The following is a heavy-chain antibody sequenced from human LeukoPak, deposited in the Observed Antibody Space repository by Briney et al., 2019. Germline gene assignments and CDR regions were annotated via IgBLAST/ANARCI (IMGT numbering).Heavy chain of an antibody. Sequence: PSETLSLTCTVSGGSISSYYWSWIRQPAGKGLEWIGRIYTSGSTNYNPSPKSRVTMSVDTSKNQFSLKLSSVTAADTAVYYCARDKGSGSYYQYYYYYMDVWGKGTTVTVSS. CDR2: IYTSGST. CDR1: GGSISSYY. J-gene: IGHJ6*03. V-gene: IGHV4-4*07. D-gene: IGHD3-10*01. CDR3: ARDKGSGSYYQYYYYYMDV.